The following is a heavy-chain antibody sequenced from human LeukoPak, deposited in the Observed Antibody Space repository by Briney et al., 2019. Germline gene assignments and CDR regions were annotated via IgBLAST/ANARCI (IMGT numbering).Heavy chain of an antibody. CDR2: IRYDGSNK. Sequence: GGSLRLSCAASEFTFSSYGMHWVRQAPGKGLEWVAFIRYDGSNKYYADSVKGRFTISRDNAKNSLYLQMDSLRAEDTAVYYCARKSPDLDYWGQGTLVTVSS. J-gene: IGHJ4*02. CDR1: EFTFSSYG. V-gene: IGHV3-30*02. CDR3: ARKSPDLDY.